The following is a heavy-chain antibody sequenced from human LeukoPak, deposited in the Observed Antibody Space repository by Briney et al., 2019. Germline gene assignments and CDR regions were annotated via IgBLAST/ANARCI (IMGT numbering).Heavy chain of an antibody. V-gene: IGHV3-33*01. J-gene: IGHJ4*02. CDR1: GFTFSSYG. CDR3: ARGCGSGWGKDY. Sequence: GGPLRLSCAASGFTFSSYGMHWVRQAPGKGLEWVAVIWYDGSNKYYADSVKGRFTISRDNSNNTLYLQMNSLRAEDTAVYYCARGCGSGWGKDYWGQGTLVTVSS. D-gene: IGHD6-19*01. CDR2: IWYDGSNK.